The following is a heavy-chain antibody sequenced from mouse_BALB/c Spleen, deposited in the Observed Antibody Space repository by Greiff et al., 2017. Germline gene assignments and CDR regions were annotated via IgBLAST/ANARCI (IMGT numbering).Heavy chain of an antibody. V-gene: IGHV1-4*02. J-gene: IGHJ4*01. CDR2: INPSSGYT. CDR1: GYTFTSYT. Sequence: VQLQQSAAELARPGASVKMSCKASGYTFTSYTMHWVKQRPGQGLEWIGYINPSSGYTEYNQKFKDKTTLTADKSSSTAYMQLSSLTSEDSAVYYCASLHRYDYAMDYWGQGTSVTVSS. CDR3: ASLHRYDYAMDY. D-gene: IGHD2-14*01.